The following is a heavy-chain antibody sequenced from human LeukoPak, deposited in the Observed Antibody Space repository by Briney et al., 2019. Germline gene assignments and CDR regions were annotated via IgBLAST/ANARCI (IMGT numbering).Heavy chain of an antibody. CDR1: GGTFSSYA. D-gene: IGHD3-22*01. V-gene: IGHV1-69*06. CDR3: ATVEHYDSSGYYPPLGY. Sequence: SVKVSCKASGGTFSSYAISWVRQAPGQGLEWMGGIIPIFGTANYAQKFQGRVTMTEDTSTDTAYMELSSLRSEDTAVYYCATVEHYDSSGYYPPLGYWGQGTLVTVSS. J-gene: IGHJ4*02. CDR2: IIPIFGTA.